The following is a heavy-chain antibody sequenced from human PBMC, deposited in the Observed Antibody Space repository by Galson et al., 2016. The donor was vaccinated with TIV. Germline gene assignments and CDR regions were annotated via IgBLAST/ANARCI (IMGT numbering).Heavy chain of an antibody. D-gene: IGHD3-22*01. CDR1: GYSLTEVV. Sequence: SVKVSCKVSGYSLTEVVTHWVRQAPGEGLEWMGGFDPEVGRTIYAQKLQGRVTMTADTSTDTAYMEPGSLRFEDTAVYYCATVAWFPGLSLDNWGQGTLVTVSS. V-gene: IGHV1-24*01. CDR2: FDPEVGRT. CDR3: ATVAWFPGLSLDN. J-gene: IGHJ4*02.